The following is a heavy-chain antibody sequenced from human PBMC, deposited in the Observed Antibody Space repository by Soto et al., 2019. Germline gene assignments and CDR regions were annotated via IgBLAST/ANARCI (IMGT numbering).Heavy chain of an antibody. J-gene: IGHJ5*02. CDR3: AREAGPDRWFDP. V-gene: IGHV4-4*07. CDR2: ISTSGTT. D-gene: IGHD6-19*01. Sequence: PSETLSVTCTVSGASISSYFWTWIRQPAGKGLDGIGRISTSGTTNYNPSLKSRVTMSVDTSKNHFSLNLSSVTAADTAVYYCAREAGPDRWFDPWGQGTLVTVSS. CDR1: GASISSYF.